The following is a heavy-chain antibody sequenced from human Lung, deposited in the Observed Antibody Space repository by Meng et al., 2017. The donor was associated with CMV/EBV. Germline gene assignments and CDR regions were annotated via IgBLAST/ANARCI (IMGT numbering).Heavy chain of an antibody. V-gene: IGHV3-43*01. CDR1: GFTFDDYT. D-gene: IGHD3-3*01. Sequence: GGSLRLXXAASGFTFDDYTMHWVRQAPGKGLEWVSLISWDGGSTYYADSVKGRFTISRDNSKNSLYLQMNSLRTEDTALYYCAKDHSDFWSGPFDYWGQGXLVTVSS. CDR3: AKDHSDFWSGPFDY. J-gene: IGHJ4*02. CDR2: ISWDGGST.